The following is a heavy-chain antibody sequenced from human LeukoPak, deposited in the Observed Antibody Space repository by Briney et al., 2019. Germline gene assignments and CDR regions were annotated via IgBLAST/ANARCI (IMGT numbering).Heavy chain of an antibody. CDR2: IYYSGST. CDR3: ARLSYSSGWYQYWYFDL. CDR1: GGSISSSSYY. J-gene: IGHJ2*01. D-gene: IGHD6-19*01. V-gene: IGHV4-39*01. Sequence: HPSVTLSLTCTVSGGSISSSSYYWGWIRQPPGKGLEWIGSIYYSGSTYYNPSLKSRVTISVDTSKNQFSLKLSSVTAADTAVYYCARLSYSSGWYQYWYFDLWGRGTLVTVSS.